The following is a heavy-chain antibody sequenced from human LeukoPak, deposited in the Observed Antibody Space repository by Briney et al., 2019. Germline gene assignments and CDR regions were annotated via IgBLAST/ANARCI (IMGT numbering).Heavy chain of an antibody. CDR1: GFTFSSYW. Sequence: AGGSLRLSCAASGFTFSSYWMNWVRQAPGKGLEWVANIKQDGSVIYYVDSVKGRFTISRDNAKNSLYLQMNTLIAEDTAVYYCASDGHSTGSFDYWGQGTLVTVSS. V-gene: IGHV3-7*05. D-gene: IGHD6-19*01. CDR3: ASDGHSTGSFDY. CDR2: IKQDGSVI. J-gene: IGHJ4*02.